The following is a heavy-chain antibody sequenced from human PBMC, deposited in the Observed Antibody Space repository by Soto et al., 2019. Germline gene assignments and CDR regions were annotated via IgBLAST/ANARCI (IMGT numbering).Heavy chain of an antibody. CDR3: ARGRRPTGYDFWSGYSPYYYYGMDV. Sequence: NPSETLSLTCTVSGGSVSSGSYYWSWIRQPPGKGLEWIGYIYYSGSTNYNPSLKSRVTISVDTSKNQFSLKLSSVTAADTAVYYCARGRRPTGYDFWSGYSPYYYYGMDVWGQGTTVTVAS. CDR2: IYYSGST. CDR1: GGSVSSGSYY. J-gene: IGHJ6*02. D-gene: IGHD3-3*01. V-gene: IGHV4-61*01.